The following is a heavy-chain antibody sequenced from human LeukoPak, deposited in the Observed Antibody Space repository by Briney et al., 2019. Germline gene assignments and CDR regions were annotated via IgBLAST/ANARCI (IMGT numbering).Heavy chain of an antibody. CDR3: ATNYEGSGPDH. Sequence: GGSLRLSCAASGVTFSSYWMHWVRQAPGKGLGWVSRIKSDVGSTSYADSVKGRFTISRDNAKNTLYLQINSLRTGDTAVYYCATNYEGSGPDHWGQGTLATVSS. V-gene: IGHV3-74*01. J-gene: IGHJ4*02. CDR2: IKSDVGST. CDR1: GVTFSSYW. D-gene: IGHD3-10*01.